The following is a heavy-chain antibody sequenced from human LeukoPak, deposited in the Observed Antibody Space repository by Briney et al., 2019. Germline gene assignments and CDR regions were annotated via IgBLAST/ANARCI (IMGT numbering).Heavy chain of an antibody. CDR3: ARDPRSSSSQTDY. D-gene: IGHD6-6*01. CDR1: GFTFSSYG. V-gene: IGHV3-21*01. CDR2: ISSSSSYI. J-gene: IGHJ4*02. Sequence: GRSLRLSCAASGFTFSSYGMHWVRQAPGKGLEWVSSISSSSSYIYYADSVKGRFTISRDNAKNSLYLQMNSLRAEDTAVYYCARDPRSSSSQTDYWGQGTLVTVSS.